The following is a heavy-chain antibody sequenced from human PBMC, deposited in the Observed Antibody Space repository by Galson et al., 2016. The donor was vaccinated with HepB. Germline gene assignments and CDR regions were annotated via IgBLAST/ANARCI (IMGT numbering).Heavy chain of an antibody. J-gene: IGHJ6*02. Sequence: SLRLSCAASGFTFSGYAMSWVRQAPGKGLECVSSISGNGGTTYYADSVKGRFTISRDNSKNTLYLQMNSLRADDTAVYYCAKTVLGGMDVWGQGTTVTVSS. CDR2: ISGNGGTT. CDR1: GFTFSGYA. D-gene: IGHD4/OR15-4a*01. V-gene: IGHV3-23*01. CDR3: AKTVLGGMDV.